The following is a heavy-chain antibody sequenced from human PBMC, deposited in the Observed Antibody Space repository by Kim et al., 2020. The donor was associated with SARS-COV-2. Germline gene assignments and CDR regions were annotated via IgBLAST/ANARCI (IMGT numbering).Heavy chain of an antibody. CDR3: ARGLTMIVVVIPGGWFDA. D-gene: IGHD3-22*01. Sequence: SETLSLTCTVSGGSISSSRYYWGWIRQPPGKGLEWIGSIYYSGSTYHNPSLNSRVTISVNTSKNQFSLKLSSVTAADTAVYYCARGLTMIVVVIPGGWFDAWGQGTLVTVSS. J-gene: IGHJ5*02. CDR1: GGSISSSRYY. CDR2: IYYSGST. V-gene: IGHV4-39*01.